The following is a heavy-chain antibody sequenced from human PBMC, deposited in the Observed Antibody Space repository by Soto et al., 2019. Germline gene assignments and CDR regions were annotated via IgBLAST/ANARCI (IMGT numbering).Heavy chain of an antibody. Sequence: QVQLVQSGAEVKKPGSSVTVSCKASGGTISSYAINWVRQAPGQGLEWMGAIIPFFDAPKFAQKFQGRVTITADKSTNTAYMELSSLRSEDTAIYYCARGLSADYWGQGTLVTVSS. V-gene: IGHV1-69*06. J-gene: IGHJ4*02. CDR3: ARGLSADY. D-gene: IGHD3-10*01. CDR2: IIPFFDAP. CDR1: GGTISSYA.